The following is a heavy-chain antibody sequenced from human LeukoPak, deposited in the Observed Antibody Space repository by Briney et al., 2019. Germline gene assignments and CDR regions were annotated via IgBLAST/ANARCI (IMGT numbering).Heavy chain of an antibody. V-gene: IGHV3-33*01. Sequence: PGRSLRLSCAASGFTFRSYGMVWVRQAPGKGLEWVSVIWYDGSNKYYADSVKGRFTISRDQSENTVYLQVNALRAEDSAVYYCVRLGSGWSFDYWGQGALVTVST. CDR1: GFTFRSYG. D-gene: IGHD6-19*01. CDR3: VRLGSGWSFDY. J-gene: IGHJ4*02. CDR2: IWYDGSNK.